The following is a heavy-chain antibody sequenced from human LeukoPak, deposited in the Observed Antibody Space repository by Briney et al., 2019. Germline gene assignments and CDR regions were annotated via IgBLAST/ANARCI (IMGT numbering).Heavy chain of an antibody. CDR2: IYYSGST. Sequence: SQTLSLTCTVSGGSLSSGGYYWSWTRQHPGKGLEWIGYIYYSGSTYYNPSLKSRVTISVDTSKNQFSLKLSSVTAADTAVYYCAREAVRGPNYFDYWGQGTLVTVSS. V-gene: IGHV4-31*03. J-gene: IGHJ4*02. CDR1: GGSLSSGGYY. D-gene: IGHD3-16*01. CDR3: AREAVRGPNYFDY.